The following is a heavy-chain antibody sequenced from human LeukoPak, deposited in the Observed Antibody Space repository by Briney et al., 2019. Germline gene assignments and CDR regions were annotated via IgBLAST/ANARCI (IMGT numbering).Heavy chain of an antibody. V-gene: IGHV3-7*01. Sequence: GGSLRLSCAASGFTFSSYWMSWVRQAPGKGLEWVANIKQDGSEKYYVDSVKGRFTISRDNAKNSLYLQMNSLRAEDTAVYYCARDAWLGYESGGYRNDYWGQGTLVTVSS. CDR1: GFTFSSYW. D-gene: IGHD3-22*01. CDR3: ARDAWLGYESGGYRNDY. CDR2: IKQDGSEK. J-gene: IGHJ4*02.